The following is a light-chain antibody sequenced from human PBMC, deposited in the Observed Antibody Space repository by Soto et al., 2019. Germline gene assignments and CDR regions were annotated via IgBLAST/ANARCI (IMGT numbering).Light chain of an antibody. J-gene: IGLJ2*01. V-gene: IGLV4-60*02. CDR2: LEGGGSH. CDR1: SALSSYI. Sequence: QPVLTQSSSASASLGSSVKLTYTLSSALSSYISAWHQPQPWKAPRYVMKLEGGGSHNMGSGVPDAFSGSSSGADRYLTISHLQVEDEAHYYCGTCDSNTDVFAGGTTLT. CDR3: GTCDSNTDV.